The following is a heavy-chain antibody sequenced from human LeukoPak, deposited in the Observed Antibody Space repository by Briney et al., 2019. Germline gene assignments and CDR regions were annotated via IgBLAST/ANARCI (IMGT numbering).Heavy chain of an antibody. Sequence: PGGSLRLSCAASGFTVSSNYMSWFRQAPGKGLEGVSVIYSGGSTYYSDSVKGRFTISRDNSKKTLYLQMNSLRAEDTAVYYCARGGYSTLRTVWGQGTLVTVSS. J-gene: IGHJ4*02. CDR2: IYSGGST. CDR3: ARGGYSTLRTV. D-gene: IGHD4-11*01. CDR1: GFTVSSNY. V-gene: IGHV3-53*01.